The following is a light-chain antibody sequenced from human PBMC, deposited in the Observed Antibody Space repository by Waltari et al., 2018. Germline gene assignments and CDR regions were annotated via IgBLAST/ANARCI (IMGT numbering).Light chain of an antibody. Sequence: DIQMTQSPSSLSTSVGDRVTITFRASRGIDSYFNWYQQRPGRAPKLLIYDASTLQREVPTRFSGGGIGTDFTLTINNLQPEDFATYFCQQSYSPPFTFGQGTRLEI. J-gene: IGKJ5*01. CDR2: DAS. CDR1: RGIDSY. V-gene: IGKV1-39*01. CDR3: QQSYSPPFT.